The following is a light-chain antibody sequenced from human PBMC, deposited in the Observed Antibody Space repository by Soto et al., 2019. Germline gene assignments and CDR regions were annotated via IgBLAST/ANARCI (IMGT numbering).Light chain of an antibody. Sequence: DIQMTQSPPTLSASVGDRVTITCRASQSISSWLAWFQQKPGKAPKLLIYDASNLQSGVPSRFSGSGSGTEFTLPISSLQPDDLATYYCQQYNSYSVTFGQGTKVEIK. V-gene: IGKV1-5*01. CDR3: QQYNSYSVT. J-gene: IGKJ1*01. CDR2: DAS. CDR1: QSISSW.